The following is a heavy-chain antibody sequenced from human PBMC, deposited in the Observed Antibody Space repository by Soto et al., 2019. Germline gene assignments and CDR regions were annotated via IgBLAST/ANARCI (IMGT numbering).Heavy chain of an antibody. CDR3: ARTDLYSGSYYSIRSPGFYDY. CDR2: IDLDDDK. Sequence: SGPTLVNPTQTLTLTCTFSGFSLSTSGMCVSWIRQPPGKALEWLALIDLDDDKYYSTSLKTRLTISKDTSKNQVVLTMTNMDPVDTATYYCARTDLYSGSYYSIRSPGFYDYWGQGTLVTVSS. D-gene: IGHD1-26*01. J-gene: IGHJ4*02. V-gene: IGHV2-70*01. CDR1: GFSLSTSGMC.